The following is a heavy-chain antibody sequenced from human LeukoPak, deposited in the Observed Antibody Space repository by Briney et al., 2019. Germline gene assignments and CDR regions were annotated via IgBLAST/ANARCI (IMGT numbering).Heavy chain of an antibody. CDR1: GDSIGRGSYY. Sequence: PSETLSLTCAVSGDSIGRGSYYWGWLRQPAGKAPEWIGRIFNTGSTRYNPSLKSRVTISVDTSQNQFSLKLSSVTAADTAVYYCARAEMATILGAFDIWGQGTMVTVSS. D-gene: IGHD5-24*01. V-gene: IGHV4-61*02. CDR2: IFNTGST. J-gene: IGHJ3*02. CDR3: ARAEMATILGAFDI.